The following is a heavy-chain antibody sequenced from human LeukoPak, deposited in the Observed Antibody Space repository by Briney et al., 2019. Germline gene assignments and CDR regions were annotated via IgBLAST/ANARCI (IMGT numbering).Heavy chain of an antibody. D-gene: IGHD5-12*01. CDR3: ARAGSAFDF. V-gene: IGHV3-48*03. Sequence: GGSLRLSCAASGFTFSNEMNWVRQAPGKGLEWVSYISSSGSTISYADSVRGRFTISRDNAKRSLYLQMNSLRTEDTAVYYCARAGSAFDFWGQGTMVTVSS. J-gene: IGHJ3*01. CDR1: GFTFSNE. CDR2: ISSSGSTI.